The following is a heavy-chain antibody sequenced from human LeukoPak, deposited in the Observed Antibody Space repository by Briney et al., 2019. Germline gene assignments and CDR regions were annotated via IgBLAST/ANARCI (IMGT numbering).Heavy chain of an antibody. D-gene: IGHD6-13*01. V-gene: IGHV4-39*01. J-gene: IGHJ4*02. CDR3: ARGKQQLAKGDDY. Sequence: PSETLSLTCTVSGGSISSSSYYWGWIRQPPGKGLEWIGSIYYSGSTYYNPSLKSRVTISVDTSKNQFSLKLSSVTAADTAVYYCARGKQQLAKGDDYWGQGTLVTVSS. CDR2: IYYSGST. CDR1: GGSISSSSYY.